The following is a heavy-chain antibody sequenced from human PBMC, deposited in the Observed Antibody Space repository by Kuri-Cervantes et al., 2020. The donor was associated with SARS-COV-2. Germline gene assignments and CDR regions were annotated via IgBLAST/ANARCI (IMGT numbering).Heavy chain of an antibody. CDR2: NYYSGST. V-gene: IGHV4-30-4*02. Sequence: SETLSLTCTVSGGSISSGDYYWSWIRQPPGKGLEWIGYNYYSGSTYYNPSLKSRVTISVDTSKNQFSLKLSSVTAADTAVYYCARGERGYSYGSYYYYMDVWGKGTTVTVSS. CDR1: GGSISSGDYY. D-gene: IGHD5-18*01. CDR3: ARGERGYSYGSYYYYMDV. J-gene: IGHJ6*03.